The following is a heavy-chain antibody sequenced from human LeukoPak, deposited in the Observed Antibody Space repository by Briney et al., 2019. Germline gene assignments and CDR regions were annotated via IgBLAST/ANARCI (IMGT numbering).Heavy chain of an antibody. Sequence: GGSLRHSCAASGFTFSSYAMSWVRQAPGKGLEWVSAISGSGGSTYYADSVKGRFTISRDNSKNTLYLQMNSLRAEDTAVYYCAKTSSWYGYYFDYWGQGTLVTVSS. CDR2: ISGSGGST. J-gene: IGHJ4*02. CDR3: AKTSSWYGYYFDY. CDR1: GFTFSSYA. V-gene: IGHV3-23*01. D-gene: IGHD6-13*01.